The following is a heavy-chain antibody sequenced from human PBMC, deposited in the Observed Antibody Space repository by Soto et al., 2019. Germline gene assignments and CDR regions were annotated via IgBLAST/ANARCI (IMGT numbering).Heavy chain of an antibody. D-gene: IGHD2-2*01. V-gene: IGHV4-59*01. Sequence: QVQLQESGPGLVKPSETLSLTCTVSGVSISSYYWSWIRQPPGQGLEWIGYIYYSGTTNYNPSLKSRVTISVDTSKNQFSLKLSSVTAADTGVYCCARGPHTTSNWFEPWGQGTLVTISS. CDR2: IYYSGTT. J-gene: IGHJ5*02. CDR1: GVSISSYY. CDR3: ARGPHTTSNWFEP.